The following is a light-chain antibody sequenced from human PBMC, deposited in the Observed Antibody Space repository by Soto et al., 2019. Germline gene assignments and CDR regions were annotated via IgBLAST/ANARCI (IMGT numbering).Light chain of an antibody. J-gene: IGLJ3*02. V-gene: IGLV2-23*02. CDR2: EVS. Sequence: QSALTQPASVSGSPGQSITISCTGTSSDVGTYNLVSWYQQHPGKAPKVMIYEVSKRPSGASNRFSGSKSGNTASLTISGLQAEDDADYYCCSYAGGSTWVFGGGTKLTVL. CDR1: SSDVGTYNL. CDR3: CSYAGGSTWV.